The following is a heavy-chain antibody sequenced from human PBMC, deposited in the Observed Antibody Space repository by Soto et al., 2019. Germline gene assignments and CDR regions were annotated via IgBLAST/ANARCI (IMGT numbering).Heavy chain of an antibody. V-gene: IGHV1-69*04. D-gene: IGHD2-15*01. CDR1: GGTFSSYT. CDR3: ARDECGGSCYLGSRWFDP. J-gene: IGHJ5*02. CDR2: IIPILGIA. Sequence: GASVKVSCKASGGTFSSYTISWVRQAPGQGLEWMGRIIPILGIANYAQKFQGRVTITADKSTSTAYMELSSLRSEDTAVYYCARDECGGSCYLGSRWFDPWGQGTLVTVSS.